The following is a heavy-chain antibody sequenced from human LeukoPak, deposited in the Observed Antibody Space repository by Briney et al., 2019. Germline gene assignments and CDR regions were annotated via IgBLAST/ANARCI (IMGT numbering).Heavy chain of an antibody. J-gene: IGHJ5*02. CDR1: GGSISSGSYY. CDR2: IYTSGTT. D-gene: IGHD4-17*01. CDR3: ARVLDYGDYAWFDP. Sequence: SQTLSLTCTVSGGSISSGSYYWSWIRHPAGKGLEWIGRIYTSGTTNYNPSLKSRVTISVDSSKNQFSLKLSSVTAADTAVYYWARVLDYGDYAWFDPWGQGTLVTVSS. V-gene: IGHV4-61*02.